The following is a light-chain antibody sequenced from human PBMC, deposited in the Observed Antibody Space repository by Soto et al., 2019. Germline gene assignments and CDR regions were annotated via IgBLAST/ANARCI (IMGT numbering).Light chain of an antibody. CDR3: NSYTSSSNLV. Sequence: QLVLTQPASVSGSPGQSITISCTGTSSDVGGYNYVSWYQQHPGKAPKLLIYDVNNRPSVVSNRFSGSKSGNTASLTISGLQAEDEADYYCNSYTSSSNLVFGGGTKLTVL. CDR2: DVN. J-gene: IGLJ3*02. CDR1: SSDVGGYNY. V-gene: IGLV2-14*01.